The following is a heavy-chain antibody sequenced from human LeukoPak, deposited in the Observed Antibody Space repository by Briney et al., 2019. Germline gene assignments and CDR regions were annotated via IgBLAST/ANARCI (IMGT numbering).Heavy chain of an antibody. J-gene: IGHJ3*02. Sequence: GGSLRLSCAASGFTFSSYSMNWVRQAPGKGLEWVSSISSSSSYIYYADSVKGRFTISRDNAKNSLYLQMYSLRAEDTAVYYCARENGSLDAFDIWGQGTMVTVSS. CDR1: GFTFSSYS. CDR2: ISSSSSYI. V-gene: IGHV3-21*01. D-gene: IGHD1-26*01. CDR3: ARENGSLDAFDI.